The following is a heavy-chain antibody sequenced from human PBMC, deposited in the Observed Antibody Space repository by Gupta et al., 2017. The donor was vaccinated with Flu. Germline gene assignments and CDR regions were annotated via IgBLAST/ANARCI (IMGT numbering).Heavy chain of an antibody. CDR1: GYPFTGYY. CDR3: ARDVRASDNPGSWYLVSLDY. J-gene: IGHJ4*02. Sequence: QVQLVQSGAEVKKPGASVKVSCKASGYPFTGYYIHWVRQAPGQGLEWMGWINPNSGGTKYVQKFQGRVTMTRDTSISTAYMELSRLRSDDTAVYFCARDVRASDNPGSWYLVSLDYWGQGTLVTFSS. D-gene: IGHD6-13*01. CDR2: INPNSGGT. V-gene: IGHV1-2*02.